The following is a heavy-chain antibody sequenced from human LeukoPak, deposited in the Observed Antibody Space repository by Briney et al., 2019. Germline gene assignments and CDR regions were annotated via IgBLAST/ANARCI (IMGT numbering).Heavy chain of an antibody. CDR1: GDSISSSFYY. Sequence: SETLSLTCTVSGDSISSSFYYWGWIRQPPGKGLEWIGRISTSGSTKYNPSLKSRVTISIDTSKNQFSLKLSSVTAADTAVYYCARDSGVSDVFDIWGQGTMVTVSS. CDR3: ARDSGVSDVFDI. V-gene: IGHV4-61*02. D-gene: IGHD3-10*01. J-gene: IGHJ3*02. CDR2: ISTSGST.